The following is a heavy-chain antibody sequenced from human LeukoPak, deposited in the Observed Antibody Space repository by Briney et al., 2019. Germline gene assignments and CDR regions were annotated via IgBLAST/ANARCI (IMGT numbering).Heavy chain of an antibody. V-gene: IGHV3-30-3*01. Sequence: GGSLRLSCAASGFTFSSYAMHWVRQAPGKGLGWVAVISYDGSNKYYADSVKGRFTISRDNSKNTLYLQMNSLRAEDTAVYYCARDPSYDSSGYSWFDPWGQGTLVTVSS. CDR1: GFTFSSYA. CDR3: ARDPSYDSSGYSWFDP. CDR2: ISYDGSNK. J-gene: IGHJ5*02. D-gene: IGHD3-22*01.